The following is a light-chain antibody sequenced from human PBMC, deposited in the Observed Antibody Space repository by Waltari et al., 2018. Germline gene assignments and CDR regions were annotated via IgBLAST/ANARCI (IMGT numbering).Light chain of an antibody. CDR3: QQYYSTLRS. J-gene: IGKJ2*01. V-gene: IGKV4-1*01. CDR2: WAS. CDR1: QSVLYSSNNKNY. Sequence: DIVMTQSPDSLAVSLGERATINCKSRQSVLYSSNNKNYLAWYQQKPGQPPKLLIYWASTRESGVPDRFSGSGSGTDFTLTISSLQAEDVAVYYCQQYYSTLRSFGQGTKLEIK.